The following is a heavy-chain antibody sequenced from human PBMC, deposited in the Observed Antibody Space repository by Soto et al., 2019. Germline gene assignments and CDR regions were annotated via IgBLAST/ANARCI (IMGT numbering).Heavy chain of an antibody. V-gene: IGHV1-18*01. CDR2: ISTYTGNT. D-gene: IGHD3-10*01. CDR1: GYTFTNYD. CDR3: ARGYYYGSGRPTPGGMDV. J-gene: IGHJ6*02. Sequence: QVHLVQSGAEVKKPGASVKVSCKASGYTFTNYDINWVRQAPGQGLEWMGWISTYTGNTNYAQKLQGRVTMTTDTSTSTAYRDLRSLRSDDTAVYYWARGYYYGSGRPTPGGMDVWGQGTTVTVSS.